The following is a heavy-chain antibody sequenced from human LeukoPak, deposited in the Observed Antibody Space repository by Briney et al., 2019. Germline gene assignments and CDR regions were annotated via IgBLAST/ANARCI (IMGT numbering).Heavy chain of an antibody. D-gene: IGHD2-15*01. J-gene: IGHJ4*02. V-gene: IGHV3-74*01. CDR3: ATCSGGRCYSKGFDY. CDR1: GFSFSSYW. Sequence: GGPLRLSCAASGFSFSSYWMHCVRQAPGKGLVWVSCISTDGSETRYADSVKGRFTISRDNAKNTLYLQMNSLTAEDTAVYYCATCSGGRCYSKGFDYWGQGTLVTVSS. CDR2: ISTDGSET.